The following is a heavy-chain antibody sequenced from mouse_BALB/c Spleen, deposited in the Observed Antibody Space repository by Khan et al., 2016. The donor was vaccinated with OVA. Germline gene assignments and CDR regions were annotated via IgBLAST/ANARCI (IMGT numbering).Heavy chain of an antibody. CDR2: ISYSGST. Sequence: EVQLVESGPGLVKPSQSLSLTCTVTGYSITSGYGWNWIRQFPGNKLEWMGYISYSGSTNYNPSLKSRISIPRDTSKNQFFLQLNSVTTEDTATYYWARTARIKYWGQGTTLTVSS. CDR1: GYSITSGYG. J-gene: IGHJ2*01. V-gene: IGHV3-2*02. CDR3: ARTARIKY. D-gene: IGHD1-2*01.